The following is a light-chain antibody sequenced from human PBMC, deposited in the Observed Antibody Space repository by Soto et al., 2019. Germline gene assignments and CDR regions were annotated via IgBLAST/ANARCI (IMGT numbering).Light chain of an antibody. CDR1: QALQRSF. V-gene: IGKV3-20*01. J-gene: IGKJ1*01. CDR2: GVS. Sequence: IVLTQSPGTLSFSPGERATLSCRASQALQRSFLAWYQHKPGQSPGLLISGVSSRAAGVPDRFSGSGSGTDFTLTISRLEPQASAVYVCQQYYHSPRTVGQGTKVEI. CDR3: QQYYHSPRT.